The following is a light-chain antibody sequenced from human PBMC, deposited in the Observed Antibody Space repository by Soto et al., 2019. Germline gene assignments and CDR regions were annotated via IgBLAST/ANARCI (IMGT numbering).Light chain of an antibody. Sequence: EIVLTQSPGTLSLSPGERATLSCRASQSVSSSYLVWYQQKPGQAPRLLIYGASIRATGIPDRFSGSGSGTDFTLTISRLEPEDFAVYYCQHSGDFRWTFGQGTKVEVK. CDR1: QSVSSSY. J-gene: IGKJ1*01. CDR2: GAS. CDR3: QHSGDFRWT. V-gene: IGKV3-20*01.